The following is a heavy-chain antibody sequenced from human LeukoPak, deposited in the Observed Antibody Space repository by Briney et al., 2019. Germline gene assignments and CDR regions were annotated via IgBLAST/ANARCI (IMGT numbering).Heavy chain of an antibody. Sequence: SETLSLTCTVSGGSISSFYWSWIRQPAGKGLEWIGRIYSTGSTNYNPSLKSRVTMSVDTSKNQFSLNLSSVTAADTAMYYCARVRLDAFDIWGQGTMVIVSS. CDR2: IYSTGST. J-gene: IGHJ3*02. CDR1: GGSISSFY. CDR3: ARVRLDAFDI. V-gene: IGHV4-4*07.